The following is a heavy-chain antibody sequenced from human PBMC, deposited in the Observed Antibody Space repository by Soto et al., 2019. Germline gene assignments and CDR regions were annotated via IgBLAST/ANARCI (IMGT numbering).Heavy chain of an antibody. CDR2: IYYSGSS. V-gene: IGHV4-59*08. D-gene: IGHD6-13*01. Sequence: SETLSLTCTVSGGSIGNSYWSWIRQSPGKGLEWIGYIYYSGSSNYNPSLKSRVSISVDTSKNQFSLKLSSVTAADTVVYYCARHSSSWPIFDYWGQGTLVTVSS. CDR3: ARHSSSWPIFDY. CDR1: GGSIGNSY. J-gene: IGHJ4*02.